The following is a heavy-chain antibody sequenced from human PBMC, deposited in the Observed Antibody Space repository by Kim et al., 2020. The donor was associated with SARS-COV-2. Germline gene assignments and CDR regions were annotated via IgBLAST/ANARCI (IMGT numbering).Heavy chain of an antibody. J-gene: IGHJ6*02. V-gene: IGHV3-9*01. CDR1: GFTFDDYA. Sequence: GGSLRLSCAASGFTFDDYAMHWVRQAPGKGLEWVSGISWNSGSIGYADSVKGRFTISRDNAKNSLYLQMNSLRAEDTALYYCAKDMKTTTHYYYGMDVWGQGTTVTVSS. CDR2: ISWNSGSI. D-gene: IGHD1-26*01. CDR3: AKDMKTTTHYYYGMDV.